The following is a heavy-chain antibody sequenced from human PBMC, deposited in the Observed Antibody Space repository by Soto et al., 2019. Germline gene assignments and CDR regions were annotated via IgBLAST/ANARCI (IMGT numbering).Heavy chain of an antibody. CDR2: ISSSGSTI. V-gene: IGHV3-11*01. D-gene: IGHD3-10*01. Sequence: GGSLRLSCAASGFTFSDYYMSWIRQAPGKGLEWVSYISSSGSTIYYADSVKGRFTISRDNAKNSLYLQMNSLRAEDTAVYYCARDNRIYYGSGSYYNVKYMDDWGKGTTVTVSS. J-gene: IGHJ6*03. CDR1: GFTFSDYY. CDR3: ARDNRIYYGSGSYYNVKYMDD.